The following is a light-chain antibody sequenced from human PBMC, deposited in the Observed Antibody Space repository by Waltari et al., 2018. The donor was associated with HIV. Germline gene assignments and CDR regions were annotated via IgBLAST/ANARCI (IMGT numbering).Light chain of an antibody. CDR3: GTDHGSGSNVLYR. CDR2: VGTGGIVG. V-gene: IGLV9-49*01. J-gene: IGLJ2*01. Sequence: QPVLPQPPSASASLGASVTLTCTLSSGYSNNKVDWYQERPGKGPRFVMRVGTGGIVGSTGDDIPDRVSVLGSGRKQSLIIKNIQEEDEGDYRCGTDHGSGSNVLYRFGGGTKLTVL. CDR1: SGYSNNK.